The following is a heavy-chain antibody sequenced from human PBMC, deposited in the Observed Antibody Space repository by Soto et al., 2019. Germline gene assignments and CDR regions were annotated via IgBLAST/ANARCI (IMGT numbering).Heavy chain of an antibody. CDR2: ISYDGSNK. Sequence: GGSLRLSCAASGFTFSSYAMHWVRQAPGKGLEWVAVISYDGSNKYYADSVKGRFTISRDNSKNTLYLQMNSLRAEDTAVYYCARDPGIAARPLGGMDVWGQGTTVTVSS. CDR3: ARDPGIAARPLGGMDV. CDR1: GFTFSSYA. J-gene: IGHJ6*02. D-gene: IGHD6-6*01. V-gene: IGHV3-30-3*01.